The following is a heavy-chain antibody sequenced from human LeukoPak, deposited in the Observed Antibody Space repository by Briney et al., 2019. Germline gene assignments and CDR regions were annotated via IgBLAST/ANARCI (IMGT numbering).Heavy chain of an antibody. J-gene: IGHJ6*03. CDR3: ARKDGGWYGFYYYMDV. CDR2: MNPNSGNT. CDR1: GYTFTSYD. Sequence: GASVKVSCKASGYTFTSYDINWVRQATGQGLEWMGWMNPNSGNTGYAQKFQGRVTITRNTSISTAYMELSSLGSEDTAVYYCARKDGGWYGFYYYMDVWGKGTTVTVSS. V-gene: IGHV1-8*01. D-gene: IGHD6-19*01.